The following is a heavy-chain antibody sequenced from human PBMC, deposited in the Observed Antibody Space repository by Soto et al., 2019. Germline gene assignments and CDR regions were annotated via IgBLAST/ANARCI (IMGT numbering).Heavy chain of an antibody. J-gene: IGHJ4*02. CDR1: GGSISSGDYY. CDR2: IYYSGST. D-gene: IGHD3-10*01. Sequence: SETLSLTCTVSGGSISSGDYYWSWIRQPPGKGLEWIGSIYYSGSTYYNPSLKSRVTISVDTSKKQFPLKLSSVTAADTAVYYCASRKSSPYFDYWGQGTLVTVS. CDR3: ASRKSSPYFDY. V-gene: IGHV4-30-4*01.